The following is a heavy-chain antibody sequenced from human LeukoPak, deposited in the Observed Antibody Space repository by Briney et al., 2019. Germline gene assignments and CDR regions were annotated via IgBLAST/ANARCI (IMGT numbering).Heavy chain of an antibody. J-gene: IGHJ4*02. D-gene: IGHD3-10*01. CDR2: ISSSSSYI. CDR3: AISRFGESKTFAY. V-gene: IGHV3-21*01. CDR1: GFTFSSYS. Sequence: SGGSLRLSCAASGFTFSSYSMNWVRQAPGKGLEWVSSISSSSSYIYYADSVKGRFTISRDNAKNSLYLQMNSLRAEDTAVYYCAISRFGESKTFAYWGQGTLVTVSS.